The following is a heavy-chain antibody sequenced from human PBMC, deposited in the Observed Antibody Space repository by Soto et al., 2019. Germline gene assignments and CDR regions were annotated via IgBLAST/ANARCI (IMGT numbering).Heavy chain of an antibody. D-gene: IGHD3-22*01. Sequence: SVKVSCKASGGTFSSYAISWVRQAPGQGLEWMGGIIPIFGTANYAQKFQGRVTITADKSTSTAYMELSSLRSEDTAVYYCASGLLLDHYDSSGYSDAFDIWGQGTMVTVSS. J-gene: IGHJ3*02. CDR1: GGTFSSYA. V-gene: IGHV1-69*06. CDR3: ASGLLLDHYDSSGYSDAFDI. CDR2: IIPIFGTA.